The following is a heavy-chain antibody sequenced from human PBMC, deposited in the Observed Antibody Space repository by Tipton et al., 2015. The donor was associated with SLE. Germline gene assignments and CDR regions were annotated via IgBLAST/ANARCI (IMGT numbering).Heavy chain of an antibody. CDR3: ARVPSVVVPAALFDY. J-gene: IGHJ4*02. Sequence: TLSLTCTVSGGSISSSSYYWGWIRQPPGKGLEWIGSIYYSGSTYYNPSLKSRVTISVDTSKNQFSLKLSSVTAADTAVYYCARVPSVVVPAALFDYWGQGTLVTASS. V-gene: IGHV4-39*07. D-gene: IGHD2-2*01. CDR2: IYYSGST. CDR1: GGSISSSSYY.